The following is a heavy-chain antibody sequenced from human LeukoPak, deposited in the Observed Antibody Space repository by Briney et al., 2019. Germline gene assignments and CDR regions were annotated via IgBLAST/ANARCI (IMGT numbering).Heavy chain of an antibody. Sequence: GGSLRLSCAASGFTFSSYEMNWVRQAPGKGLEWVSYISSSGSTIYYADSVKGRFTISRDNSKNTLYLQMNSLRAEDTAVYYCARGLRDSSGYYYLYWGQGTLVTVSS. J-gene: IGHJ4*02. CDR1: GFTFSSYE. CDR3: ARGLRDSSGYYYLY. D-gene: IGHD3-22*01. CDR2: ISSSGSTI. V-gene: IGHV3-48*03.